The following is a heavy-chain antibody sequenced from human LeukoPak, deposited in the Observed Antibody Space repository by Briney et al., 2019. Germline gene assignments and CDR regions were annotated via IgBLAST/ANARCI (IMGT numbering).Heavy chain of an antibody. CDR3: YPHYYGSGNLNWFDP. D-gene: IGHD3-10*01. CDR1: GFTFTNYS. J-gene: IGHJ5*02. Sequence: GGSLRLSCAASGFTFTNYSMNWVRQTPGKGLEWVSSISSSSTYKYYADSVKGRFAISRDNARNSLYLQMNSLRVDDTAVYYCYPHYYGSGNLNWFDPWGQGTLVTVSS. V-gene: IGHV3-21*01. CDR2: ISSSSTYK.